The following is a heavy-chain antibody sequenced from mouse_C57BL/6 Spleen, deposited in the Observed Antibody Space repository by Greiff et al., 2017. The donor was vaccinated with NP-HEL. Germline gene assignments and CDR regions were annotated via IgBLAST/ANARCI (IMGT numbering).Heavy chain of an antibody. Sequence: QVQLQQSGAELVRPGASVKLSCKASGYTFTDYYINWVKQRPGQGLEWIARIYPGSGNTYYNEKFKGKATLTAEKSSSTAYMQLSSLTSEDSAVYFCARPTVVATEAMDYWGQGTSVTVSS. V-gene: IGHV1-76*01. D-gene: IGHD1-1*01. J-gene: IGHJ4*01. CDR1: GYTFTDYY. CDR2: IYPGSGNT. CDR3: ARPTVVATEAMDY.